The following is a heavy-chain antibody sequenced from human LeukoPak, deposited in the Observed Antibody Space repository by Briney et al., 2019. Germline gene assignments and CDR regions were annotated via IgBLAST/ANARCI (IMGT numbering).Heavy chain of an antibody. CDR1: GYTFTGYY. Sequence: ASVKVSCKASGYTFTGYYMHWVRQAPGQGLEWMGWINPNSGGTNCAQKFQGWVTMTRDTSISTAYMELSRLRSDDTAVYYCARERRYYDSSGYIIGEYYYYYGMDVWGQGTTVTVSS. J-gene: IGHJ6*02. CDR2: INPNSGGT. D-gene: IGHD3-22*01. CDR3: ARERRYYDSSGYIIGEYYYYYGMDV. V-gene: IGHV1-2*04.